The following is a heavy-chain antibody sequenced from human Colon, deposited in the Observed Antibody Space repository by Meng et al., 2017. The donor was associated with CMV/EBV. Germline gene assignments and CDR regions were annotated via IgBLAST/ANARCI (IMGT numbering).Heavy chain of an antibody. CDR3: ARHAGGSNPLDF. Sequence: GESLKISCKGSGYSFSSYWIAWMRQMPGKGLEWMGIIYPTDSNTKYSPSFHGQVTISVDRSINTAYLQWSSPKASDTAVYFCARHAGGSNPLDFWGQGTLVTVSS. CDR2: IYPTDSNT. V-gene: IGHV5-51*01. CDR1: GYSFSSYW. D-gene: IGHD2-15*01. J-gene: IGHJ4*02.